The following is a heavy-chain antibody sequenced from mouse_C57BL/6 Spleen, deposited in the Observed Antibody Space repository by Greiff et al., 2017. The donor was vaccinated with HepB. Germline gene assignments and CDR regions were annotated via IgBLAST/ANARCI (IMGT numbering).Heavy chain of an antibody. CDR1: GYTFTDYN. Sequence: EVQLQQSGPELVKPGASVKIPCKASGYTFTDYNMDWVKQSHGKSLEWIGDINPNNGGTIYNQKFKGKATLTVDKSSSTAYMELRSLTSEDTAVYYCAGVATLWWYLDVWGTGTTVTVAS. V-gene: IGHV1-18*01. J-gene: IGHJ1*03. CDR2: INPNNGGT. CDR3: AGVATLWWYLDV. D-gene: IGHD1-1*01.